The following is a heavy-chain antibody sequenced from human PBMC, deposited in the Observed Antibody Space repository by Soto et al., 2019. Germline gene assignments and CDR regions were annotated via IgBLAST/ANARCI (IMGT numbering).Heavy chain of an antibody. Sequence: SETLSLTCTVSGGSIGSSSYYWGWIRQPPGKGLEWIGSIYYSGSTYYNPSLKSRVTISVDTSKNQFSLKLSSVTAADTAVYYCARQGGRLQDFDYWGQGTLVTVSS. V-gene: IGHV4-39*01. CDR3: ARQGGRLQDFDY. CDR1: GGSIGSSSYY. D-gene: IGHD4-4*01. J-gene: IGHJ4*02. CDR2: IYYSGST.